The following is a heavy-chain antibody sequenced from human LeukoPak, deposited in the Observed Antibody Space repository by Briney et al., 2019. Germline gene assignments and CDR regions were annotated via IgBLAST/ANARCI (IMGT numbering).Heavy chain of an antibody. CDR2: ISSSGST. CDR3: ARRTLCCGERFDP. Sequence: SDTPSLTCTVSGGSISSYYWNWIRQPPGKGLEGIGYISSSGSTNYNPSLKSRVIISVDTSKNQFSPKLSSVTAADTAVYYCARRTLCCGERFDPWGQGTLVTVPA. J-gene: IGHJ5*02. CDR1: GGSISSYY. D-gene: IGHD3-16*01. V-gene: IGHV4-59*08.